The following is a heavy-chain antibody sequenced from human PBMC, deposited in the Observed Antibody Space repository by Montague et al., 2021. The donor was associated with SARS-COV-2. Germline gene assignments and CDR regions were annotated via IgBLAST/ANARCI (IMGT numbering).Heavy chain of an antibody. V-gene: IGHV4-39*01. CDR3: ARQGSGSYYNWFHP. D-gene: IGHD1-26*01. CDR1: GGSISSSSYY. CDR2: IYYSGST. Sequence: SETLSLTCTVSGGSISSSSYYWGWIRQPPGKGLEWIGSIYYSGSTYYNPSLKSRVTIYVDTSKNQFSLKLSSVTAADTAVYYCARQGSGSYYNWFHPWGQGTLVTVSS. J-gene: IGHJ5*02.